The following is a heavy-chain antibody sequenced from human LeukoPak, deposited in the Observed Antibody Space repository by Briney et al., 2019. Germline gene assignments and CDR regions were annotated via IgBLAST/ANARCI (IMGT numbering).Heavy chain of an antibody. CDR2: IYNSGST. Sequence: SETLSLTCTVSGGSISTYYWSWIRQPARKGLEWIGYIYNSGSTYYNPSLKSRVTISVDTSKNQFSLKLNGVTAADTAVYYCARNKPLDPFDIWGQGTMVTVSS. D-gene: IGHD1/OR15-1a*01. V-gene: IGHV4-59*01. CDR1: GGSISTYY. CDR3: ARNKPLDPFDI. J-gene: IGHJ3*02.